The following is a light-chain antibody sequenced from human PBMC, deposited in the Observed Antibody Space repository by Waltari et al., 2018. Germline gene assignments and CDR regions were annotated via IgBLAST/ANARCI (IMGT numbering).Light chain of an antibody. V-gene: IGKV3-11*01. CDR1: QNVGRY. Sequence: IVLTQSPGTLSLSPGDRATLSCRASQNVGRYLAWYQQKPGQAPSLLIHETSHRAAGIPARFSGSGSGTDFTLIISSLEPEDFAVYYCQQRANWPLTFGGGTKVGIK. J-gene: IGKJ4*01. CDR2: ETS. CDR3: QQRANWPLT.